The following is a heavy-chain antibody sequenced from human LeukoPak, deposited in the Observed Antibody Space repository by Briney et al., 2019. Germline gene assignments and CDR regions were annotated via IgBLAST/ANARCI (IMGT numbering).Heavy chain of an antibody. CDR2: INPNSGGA. V-gene: IGHV1-2*02. D-gene: IGHD6-6*01. J-gene: IGHJ3*02. CDR3: ASSIADDAFDI. CDR1: GYTFTGYY. Sequence: GASVKVSCKASGYTFTGYYMHWVGEAPRQGLEWIGWINPNSGGANYAQKFQGRVTMTRDTSIRTAYMELSRLRSDDTAVYYCASSIADDAFDIWGQGTMVTVSS.